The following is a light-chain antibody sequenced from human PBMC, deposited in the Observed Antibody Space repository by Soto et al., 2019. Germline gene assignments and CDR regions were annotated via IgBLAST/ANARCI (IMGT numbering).Light chain of an antibody. CDR1: QRVGSN. CDR3: QQYNNWPRT. CDR2: DAS. Sequence: EIVLTQSPATLSVSPGERATLSCRASQRVGSNLAWFQQKPGQAPRLLIYDASTWATNIPVGFSGSGSGTEFTLTISSLQSQDFAIYYCQQYNNWPRTFGQGTKVEI. J-gene: IGKJ1*01. V-gene: IGKV3-15*01.